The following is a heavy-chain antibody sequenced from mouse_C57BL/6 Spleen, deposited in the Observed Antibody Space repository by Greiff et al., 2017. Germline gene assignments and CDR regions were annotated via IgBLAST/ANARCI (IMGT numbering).Heavy chain of an antibody. CDR3: ARYYYCQAWFAY. J-gene: IGHJ3*01. V-gene: IGHV1-64*01. CDR1: GYTFTSYW. CDR2: IHPNSGST. D-gene: IGHD1-1*01. Sequence: QVQLQQPGAELVKPGASVKLSCKASGYTFTSYWMHWVKQRPGQGLEWIGMIHPNSGSTNYNEKFKSKATLTVDKSSSTAYMQLSSLTSEDSAVYYCARYYYCQAWFAYWGQGTLVTVSA.